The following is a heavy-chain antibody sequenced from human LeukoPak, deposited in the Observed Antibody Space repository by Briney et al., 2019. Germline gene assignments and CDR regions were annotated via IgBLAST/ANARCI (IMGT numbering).Heavy chain of an antibody. CDR1: GGSISSYY. CDR3: ARVNVRGDYAY. D-gene: IGHD2-21*01. Sequence: SETLSLTCTVSGGSISSYYWSWIRQPPGKGLEWIGYIYYSGSTNYNPSLKSRVTISVDTSKNQFSLKLSSVTAADTAVYYCARVNVRGDYAYWGQGTLVTVSS. CDR2: IYYSGST. V-gene: IGHV4-59*01. J-gene: IGHJ4*02.